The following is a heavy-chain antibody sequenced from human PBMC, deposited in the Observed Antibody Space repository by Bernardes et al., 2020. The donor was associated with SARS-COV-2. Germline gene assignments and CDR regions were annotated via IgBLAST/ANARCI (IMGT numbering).Heavy chain of an antibody. CDR2: IWYDGSNK. V-gene: IGHV3-33*01. CDR3: VRGIQGGYFDN. CDR1: GFTFSTYG. Sequence: GGSLRLSCAASGFTFSTYGMHWVRQAPGKGLEWVAVIWYDGSNKYYADSVKGRFTISRDNSNNTLYLQMNSLRAEDTAMYYCVRGIQGGYFDNWGQGTLVTVSS. D-gene: IGHD3-16*01. J-gene: IGHJ4*02.